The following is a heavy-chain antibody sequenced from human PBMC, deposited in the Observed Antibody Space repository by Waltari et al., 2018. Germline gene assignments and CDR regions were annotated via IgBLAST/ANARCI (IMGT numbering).Heavy chain of an antibody. V-gene: IGHV3-7*03. CDR3: ARGSPGYVRVWDS. J-gene: IGHJ5*01. Sequence: EVQLTESGGGLSQPGGSLRPSCAASVSSFSASGMTWGRQAPGKGLEWVANRKYDGSATYHADSVNGRFSISRDNAKNSLYLQMNSVSAEDTAIYYCARGSPGYVRVWDSWGHGTMVTVSS. CDR2: RKYDGSAT. D-gene: IGHD2-2*01. CDR1: VSSFSASG.